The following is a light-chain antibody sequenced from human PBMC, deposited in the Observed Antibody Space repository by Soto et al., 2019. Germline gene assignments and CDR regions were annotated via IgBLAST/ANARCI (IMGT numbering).Light chain of an antibody. CDR1: SSDVGSYNL. J-gene: IGLJ1*01. CDR3: CSYAGSSV. Sequence: PGQSITISCTGTSSDVGSYNLVSWYQQHPGKAPKLMIYEGSKRPSGVSNRFSGSKSGNTASLTISGLQAEDEADYYCCSYAGSSVFGTGTKATVL. V-gene: IGLV2-23*01. CDR2: EGS.